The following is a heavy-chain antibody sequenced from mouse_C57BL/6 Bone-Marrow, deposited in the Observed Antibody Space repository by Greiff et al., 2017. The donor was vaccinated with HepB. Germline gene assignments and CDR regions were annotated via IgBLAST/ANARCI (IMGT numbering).Heavy chain of an antibody. V-gene: IGHV1-55*01. CDR3: ARGGSEEYYAMDY. J-gene: IGHJ4*01. CDR1: GYTFTSYW. CDR2: IYPGSGST. Sequence: QVQLQQPGAELVKPGASVKMSCKASGYTFTSYWITWVKQRPGQGLEWIGDIYPGSGSTNYNEKFKSKATLTVDTSSSTAYMQLSSLTSEYSAVYFYARGGSEEYYAMDYWGQGTSVTVSS.